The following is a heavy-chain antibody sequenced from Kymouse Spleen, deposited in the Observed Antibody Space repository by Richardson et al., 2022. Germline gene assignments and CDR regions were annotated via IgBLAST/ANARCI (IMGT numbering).Heavy chain of an antibody. CDR2: ISSSSSTI. D-gene: IGHD2-21*02. CDR3: ARDIVVVTAIDAFDI. J-gene: IGHJ3*02. V-gene: IGHV3-48*02. CDR1: GFTFSSYS. Sequence: EVQLVESGGGLVQPGGSLRLSCAASGFTFSSYSMNWVRQAPGKGLEWVSYISSSSSTIYYADSVKGRFTISRDNAKNSLYLQMNSLRDEDTAVYYCARDIVVVTAIDAFDIWGQGTMVTVSS.